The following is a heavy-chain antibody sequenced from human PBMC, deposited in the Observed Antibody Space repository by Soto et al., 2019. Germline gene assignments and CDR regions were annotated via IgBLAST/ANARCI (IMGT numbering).Heavy chain of an antibody. D-gene: IGHD6-19*01. CDR1: GYTFTAYT. J-gene: IGHJ5*01. CDR3: ARRSSSGWTWFDS. Sequence: QVQLVQSGAEVKKSGASVKVSCKASGYTFTAYTVHWVRRAPGQRLEWMGWINPDNGNTKYSQKLQGRVTITGDTVASTADMELSSLRSEDTAVYYCARRSSSGWTWFDSWGQGTLVTVSS. CDR2: INPDNGNT. V-gene: IGHV1-3*01.